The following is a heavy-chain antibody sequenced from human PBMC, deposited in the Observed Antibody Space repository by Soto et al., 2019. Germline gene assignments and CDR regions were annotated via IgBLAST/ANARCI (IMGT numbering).Heavy chain of an antibody. CDR2: IVVGSGNT. CDR3: AATPVPAALYYYYYGMDV. J-gene: IGHJ6*02. CDR1: GFTFTSSA. Sequence: ASVKVSCKASGFTFTSSAVQWVRQARGQRLEWIGWIVVGSGNTNYAQKFQERVTITRDMSTSTAYMELSSLRSEDTAVYYCAATPVPAALYYYYYGMDVWGQGTTVTVSS. D-gene: IGHD2-2*01. V-gene: IGHV1-58*01.